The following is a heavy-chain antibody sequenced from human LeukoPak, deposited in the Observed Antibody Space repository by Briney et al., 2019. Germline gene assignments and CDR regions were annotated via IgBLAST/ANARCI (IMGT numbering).Heavy chain of an antibody. Sequence: SATLSLTCAVSGYSISSGYYWGWIRQPPGKGLEWIGTISYSGSTNYNPSLKSRVTISVDTSKNQFSLKVTSVTAADTAVYYCARRVTYGSYYSYFDYWGQGTLVTVSS. CDR2: ISYSGST. CDR1: GYSISSGYY. V-gene: IGHV4-38-2*01. CDR3: ARRVTYGSYYSYFDY. J-gene: IGHJ4*02. D-gene: IGHD1-26*01.